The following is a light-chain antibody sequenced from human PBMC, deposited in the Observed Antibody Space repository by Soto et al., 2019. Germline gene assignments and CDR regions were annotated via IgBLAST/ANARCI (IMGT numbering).Light chain of an antibody. CDR1: ALPKQF. J-gene: IGLJ2*01. V-gene: IGLV3-25*02. CDR3: QSADSSGTYVV. Sequence: SYELTQPPSVSVSPGQTARITCSGDALPKQFAYWYQQKPGQAPVLVIFKDNERPSGTPERFSGSSSGTTVTLTISGVQAEDEAEYYCQSADSSGTYVVFGGGTQLTVL. CDR2: KDN.